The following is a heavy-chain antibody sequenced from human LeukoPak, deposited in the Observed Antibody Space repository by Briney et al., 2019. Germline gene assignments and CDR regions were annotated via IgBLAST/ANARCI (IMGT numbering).Heavy chain of an antibody. V-gene: IGHV3-73*01. CDR1: GFTFSNYD. D-gene: IGHD3-16*02. CDR2: IRSKANSYAT. Sequence: PGGSLRLSCAASGFTFSNYDMHWVRQASGKGLEWVGRIRSKANSYATAYAASVKGRFTISRDDSKNTAYLQMNSLKTEDTAVYYCTSLGTTFGGVIVLPFDYWGQGTLVTVSS. CDR3: TSLGTTFGGVIVLPFDY. J-gene: IGHJ4*02.